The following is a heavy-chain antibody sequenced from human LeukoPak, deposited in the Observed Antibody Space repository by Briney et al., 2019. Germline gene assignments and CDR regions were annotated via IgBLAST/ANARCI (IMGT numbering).Heavy chain of an antibody. CDR1: GFTFSDYY. D-gene: IGHD2-2*01. CDR2: ISSSGSTI. Sequence: PGGSLRLSCAASGFTFSDYYMSWIRQAPGKGLEWVSYISSSGSTIYYADSVKGRFTISRDNAKNSLYLQMNSLRAEDTAVYYCAREKSRYQLPRVFDYWGQGTLVTVSS. CDR3: AREKSRYQLPRVFDY. J-gene: IGHJ4*02. V-gene: IGHV3-11*01.